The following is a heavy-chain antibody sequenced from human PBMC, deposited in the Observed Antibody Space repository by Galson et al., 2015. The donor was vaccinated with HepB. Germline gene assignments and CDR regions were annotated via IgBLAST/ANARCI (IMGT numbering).Heavy chain of an antibody. CDR3: ARSPFTDYFGSGTYFDH. J-gene: IGHJ4*02. Sequence: SLRLSCAASGSTFGSYWMSWVRQAPGKGLEWVANIKQDGSEKYYVDSVKGRFTISRDNARNTLYLQMSRLRAEDTAVYYCARSPFTDYFGSGTYFDHWGQGTLVTASS. V-gene: IGHV3-7*01. CDR2: IKQDGSEK. D-gene: IGHD3-10*01. CDR1: GSTFGSYW.